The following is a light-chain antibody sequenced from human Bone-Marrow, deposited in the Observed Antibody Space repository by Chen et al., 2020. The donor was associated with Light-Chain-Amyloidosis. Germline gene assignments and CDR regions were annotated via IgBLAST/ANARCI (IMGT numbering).Light chain of an antibody. J-gene: IGLJ2*01. V-gene: IGLV3-25*03. CDR1: DLPTKY. CDR2: RDT. Sequence: ELTQPPPVAVSPGQTARYTCSGDDLPTKYAYWYQQKPGQAPVLVIHRDTERPSGISERFSGSSSGTTATLTISGVQAEDEADYHCQSADSSGTYEVIFGGGTKLTVL. CDR3: QSADSSGTYEVI.